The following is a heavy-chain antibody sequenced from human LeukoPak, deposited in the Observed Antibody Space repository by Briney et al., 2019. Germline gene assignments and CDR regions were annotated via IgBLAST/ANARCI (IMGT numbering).Heavy chain of an antibody. CDR2: ISSSGSTI. J-gene: IGHJ4*02. CDR3: ARDWMLFHRPDY. V-gene: IGHV3-48*03. Sequence: GGSLRLSCAASGFTFSSYEMNWVRQAPGKGLEGVSYISSSGSTIYYADSVKGRFTISRDNSKNTLYLQMNSLRAEDTAVYYCARDWMLFHRPDYWGQGTLVTVSS. CDR1: GFTFSSYE. D-gene: IGHD2-21*01.